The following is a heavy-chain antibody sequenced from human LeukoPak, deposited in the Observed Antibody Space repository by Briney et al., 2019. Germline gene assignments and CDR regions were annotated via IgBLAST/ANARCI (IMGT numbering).Heavy chain of an antibody. CDR3: AKDRRNDFDY. J-gene: IGHJ4*02. CDR1: GFTLRSYN. CDR2: ISSSSLTT. V-gene: IGHV3-48*04. D-gene: IGHD1-14*01. Sequence: GGSLRLSCAASGFTLRSYNMNWVRQAPGKGLEWISYISSSSLTTYYSDSVKGRFTISRDNAKNSLYLQMNSLRGDDTALYYCAKDRRNDFDYWGQGTLVTVSS.